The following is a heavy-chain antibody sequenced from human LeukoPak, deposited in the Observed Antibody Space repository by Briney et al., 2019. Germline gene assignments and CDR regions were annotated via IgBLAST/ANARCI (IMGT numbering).Heavy chain of an antibody. CDR3: ARASLYDFWSGWYYYYGMDV. CDR1: GYTFTSYY. J-gene: IGHJ6*02. V-gene: IGHV1-46*01. CDR2: INPSGGST. D-gene: IGHD3-3*01. Sequence: ASVKVSCKASGYTFTSYYMHWVRQAPGQGLEWMGIINPSGGSTSYAQKFQGRVTMTRDTSTSTVYMELSSLRSEDTAVYYCARASLYDFWSGWYYYYGMDVWGQGTTVTVSS.